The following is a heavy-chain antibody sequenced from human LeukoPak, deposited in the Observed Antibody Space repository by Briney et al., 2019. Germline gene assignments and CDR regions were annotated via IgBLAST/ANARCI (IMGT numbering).Heavy chain of an antibody. Sequence: SETLSLTCTVSGGSISSYYWSGIRQPPGKGLEWIGYIYYSGSTNYNPSLKSRVTISVDTSKNQFSLKLSSVTAADTAVYYCARGGGYLWPLWGQGTLVTVSS. J-gene: IGHJ4*02. D-gene: IGHD3-16*01. CDR1: GGSISSYY. V-gene: IGHV4-59*01. CDR3: ARGGGYLWPL. CDR2: IYYSGST.